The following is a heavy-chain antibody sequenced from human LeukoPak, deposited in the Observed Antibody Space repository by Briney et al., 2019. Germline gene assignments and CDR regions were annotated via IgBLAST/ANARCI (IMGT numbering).Heavy chain of an antibody. J-gene: IGHJ6*02. V-gene: IGHV5-51*01. D-gene: IGHD6-13*01. CDR3: ARTYSSSWPLYYYYGMDV. CDR2: IYPGDSDT. CDR1: GYSFTSYW. Sequence: GESLKISCKGSGYSFTSYWIGWVRQMPGKGLEWMGIIYPGDSDTRYSPSFQGQVTISADKSISTAYLQWSSLKASDTATYYCARTYSSSWPLYYYYGMDVWGQGTTVTVSS.